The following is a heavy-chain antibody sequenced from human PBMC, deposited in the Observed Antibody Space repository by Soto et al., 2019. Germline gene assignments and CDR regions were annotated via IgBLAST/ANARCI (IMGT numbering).Heavy chain of an antibody. D-gene: IGHD2-2*01. CDR1: GFIFSNYV. Sequence: DVQLLDSGGGLVQPGGSLRLSCAASGFIFSNYVMSWVRQTPGKGLEWVSGISGRGDNTYYADSVKGRFTVSRDNSKNARDLQMHRRRAVDTGVHDCAKTPLRVGPSDSFGQGPLVTVSS. CDR3: AKTPLRVGPSDS. CDR2: ISGRGDNT. J-gene: IGHJ4*02. V-gene: IGHV3-23*01.